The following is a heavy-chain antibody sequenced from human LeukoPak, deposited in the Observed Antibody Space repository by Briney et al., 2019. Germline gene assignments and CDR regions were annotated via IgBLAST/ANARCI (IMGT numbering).Heavy chain of an antibody. J-gene: IGHJ3*01. D-gene: IGHD6-19*01. CDR2: IHHSGTT. CDR3: AGSGWSFDAFDF. CDR1: GGSISSYY. V-gene: IGHV4-59*08. Sequence: PSETLSLTCTVSGGSISSYYWSWIRQPPGKGLEWIGYIHHSGTTNYRPSLKSRVTISVDTSKNRFSLRLSSLTAADTAVYFCAGSGWSFDAFDFWGQGTMVTVSS.